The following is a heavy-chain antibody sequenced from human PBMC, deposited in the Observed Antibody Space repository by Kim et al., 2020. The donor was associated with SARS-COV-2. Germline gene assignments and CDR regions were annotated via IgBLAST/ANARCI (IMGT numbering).Heavy chain of an antibody. V-gene: IGHV4-59*13. D-gene: IGHD4-17*01. Sequence: SETLSLTCTVSGGSISSYYWSWIRQPPGKGLEWIGYIYYSGSTNYNPSLKSRVTISVDTSKNQFSLKLSSVTAADTAVYYCARAYGEVRVGWFDPWGQGTLVTVSS. CDR3: ARAYGEVRVGWFDP. J-gene: IGHJ5*02. CDR1: GGSISSYY. CDR2: IYYSGST.